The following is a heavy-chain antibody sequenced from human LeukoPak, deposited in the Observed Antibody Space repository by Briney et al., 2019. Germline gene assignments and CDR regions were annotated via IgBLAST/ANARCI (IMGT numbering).Heavy chain of an antibody. J-gene: IGHJ4*02. D-gene: IGHD3-22*01. CDR1: GGSISSSTYY. CDR2: IYYRGST. Sequence: SETLSLTCTVSGGSISSSTYYWGWIRQPPGKGLEWIGNIYYRGSTYYNPSLNSRVTISVDTSKNQFSLKLSSVTAADTAVYYCARRAHRYYYDSSGYYSGWGQGTLVTVSS. V-gene: IGHV4-39*07. CDR3: ARRAHRYYYDSSGYYSG.